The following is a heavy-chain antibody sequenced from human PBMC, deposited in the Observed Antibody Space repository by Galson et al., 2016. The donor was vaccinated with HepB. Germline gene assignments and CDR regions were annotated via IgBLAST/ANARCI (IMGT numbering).Heavy chain of an antibody. CDR2: TYYRSKWHF. J-gene: IGHJ4*02. CDR3: ARSYLLGRGFGS. Sequence: CAISGDSVSSNSAGWYWIRQSPSRGLEWLGRTYYRSKWHFDYAESVESRISINPDTARNQFSLQLNSVTPEDTAIYYCARSYLLGRGFGSWGQGTLDTVSS. V-gene: IGHV6-1*01. CDR1: GDSVSSNSAG. D-gene: IGHD7-27*01.